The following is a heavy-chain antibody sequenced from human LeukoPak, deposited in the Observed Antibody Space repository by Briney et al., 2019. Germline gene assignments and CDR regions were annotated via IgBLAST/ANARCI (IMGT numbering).Heavy chain of an antibody. Sequence: SETLSLTCTVSGGSISSHFWSWIRQPPGKGLEWIGYFYYSGSTNYNPSLKSRVTISGDTSKNQFSLKMSSVTAADTAVYYCARGGTPTQNWFDPWGQGTLVTVSS. CDR3: ARGGTPTQNWFDP. CDR2: FYYSGST. V-gene: IGHV4-59*11. J-gene: IGHJ5*02. CDR1: GGSISSHF. D-gene: IGHD1-1*01.